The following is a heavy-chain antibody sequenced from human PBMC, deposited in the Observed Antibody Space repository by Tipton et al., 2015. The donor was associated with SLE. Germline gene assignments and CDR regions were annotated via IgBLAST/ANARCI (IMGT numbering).Heavy chain of an antibody. CDR3: AKVPGGGKTVTAN. CDR2: IYSGGST. J-gene: IGHJ4*02. D-gene: IGHD2-21*02. V-gene: IGHV3-53*01. Sequence: SLRLSCAASGFTVSSNYMSWARQAPGKGLEWVSVIYSGGSTYYADSVKGRFTISRDNSKNTPYLQMNSLRAEDTAVYYCAKVPGGGKTVTANWGQGTLVTVSS. CDR1: GFTVSSNY.